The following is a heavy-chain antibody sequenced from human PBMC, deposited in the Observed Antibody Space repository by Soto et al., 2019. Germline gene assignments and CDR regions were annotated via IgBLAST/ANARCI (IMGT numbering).Heavy chain of an antibody. D-gene: IGHD3-3*01. J-gene: IGHJ5*02. CDR3: ARNIEVLLEWTSFDP. CDR1: GYTFTSYD. V-gene: IGHV1-8*01. CDR2: MNPNSGNT. Sequence: ASVKVSCKASGYTFTSYDINWVRQATGQGLEWTRWMNPNSGNTGYAQKFQGRVTMTRNTSISTAYMELSSLRSEDTAVYYCARNIEVLLEWTSFDPWGQGTLVTVSS.